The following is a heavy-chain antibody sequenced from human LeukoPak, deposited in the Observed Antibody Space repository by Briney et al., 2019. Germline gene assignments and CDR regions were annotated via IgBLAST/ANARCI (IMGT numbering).Heavy chain of an antibody. CDR2: ICPDGTVT. CDR3: ASGTGYCSSTSCRSYYYYGMDV. Sequence: GGSLRLSCAASGFTFSTYCMHWVRQAPGKGPMWVSRICPDGTVTNYADSVKARFIISRDNARNTVYLQMNSLRAEDTAVYYCASGTGYCSSTSCRSYYYYGMDVWGQGTTVTVSS. D-gene: IGHD2-2*01. V-gene: IGHV3-74*01. CDR1: GFTFSTYC. J-gene: IGHJ6*02.